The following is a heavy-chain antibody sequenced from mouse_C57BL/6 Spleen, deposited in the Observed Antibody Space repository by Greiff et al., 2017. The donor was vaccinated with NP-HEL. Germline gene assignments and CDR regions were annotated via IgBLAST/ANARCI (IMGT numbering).Heavy chain of an antibody. Sequence: EVQLVESEGGLVQPGRSMKLSCTASGFTFSDYYMAWVRQVPEKGLEWVANINYDGSSTYYLDSLKSRFIISRDNAKNILYLQMSSLKSEDTATYYCARGGIYYGLFDVWGTGTTVTVSS. CDR1: GFTFSDYY. CDR3: ARGGIYYGLFDV. CDR2: INYDGSST. V-gene: IGHV5-16*01. J-gene: IGHJ1*03. D-gene: IGHD2-1*01.